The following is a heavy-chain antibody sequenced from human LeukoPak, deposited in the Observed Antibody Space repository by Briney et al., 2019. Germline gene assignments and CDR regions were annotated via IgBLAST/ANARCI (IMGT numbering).Heavy chain of an antibody. CDR2: VNSDGSST. CDR3: ATERAGERPRPLLSYYYMDV. CDR1: GFIFDDYD. V-gene: IGHV3-74*01. D-gene: IGHD3-16*01. Sequence: PGGSLRLSCAASGFIFDDYDMNWVRQAPGKGLVWVSRVNSDGSSTVYAGSVKGRFTISRDNAKNSLYLQMNSLRAEDTAVYYCATERAGERPRPLLSYYYMDVWGKGTTVTISS. J-gene: IGHJ6*03.